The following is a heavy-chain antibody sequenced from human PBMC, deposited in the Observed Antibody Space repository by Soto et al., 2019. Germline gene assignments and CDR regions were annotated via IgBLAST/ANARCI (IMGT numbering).Heavy chain of an antibody. J-gene: IGHJ6*02. Sequence: SETLSLTCTVSGGSVSSGSYYWSWIRQPPGKGLEWIGYIYYSGSTNYNPSLKSRVTISVDTSKNQFSLKLSSATAADTAVYYCARERVGVGGGYKRTLDVWGQGTTVTV. D-gene: IGHD1-26*01. V-gene: IGHV4-61*01. CDR2: IYYSGST. CDR3: ARERVGVGGGYKRTLDV. CDR1: GGSVSSGSYY.